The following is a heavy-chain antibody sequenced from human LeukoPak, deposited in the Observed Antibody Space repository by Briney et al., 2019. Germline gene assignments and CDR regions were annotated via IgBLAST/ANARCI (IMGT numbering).Heavy chain of an antibody. CDR2: IKQDGSEK. CDR3: ARVRDGIGDIVPYYFDY. Sequence: GGSLRLSCAASGFTFSSYWMSWVRQAPGKGLEWVANIKQDGSEKYYVDSVKGRFTISRDNAKNSLYLQMNSLRAEDTAVYYCARVRDGIGDIVPYYFDYWGQGTLVTVSS. V-gene: IGHV3-7*04. D-gene: IGHD2-8*01. CDR1: GFTFSSYW. J-gene: IGHJ4*02.